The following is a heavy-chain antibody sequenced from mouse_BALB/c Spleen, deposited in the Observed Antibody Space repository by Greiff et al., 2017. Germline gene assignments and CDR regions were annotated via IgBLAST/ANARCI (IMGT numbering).Heavy chain of an antibody. Sequence: EVQGVESGGGLVQPGGSLKLSCAASGFTFSSYGMSWVRQTPDKRLELVATINSTGGSTYYPDSVKGRFTISRDNAKNTLYLQMSSLKSEDTAMYYCARHDPYDDVLREVFAYWGQGTLVTVSA. CDR2: INSTGGST. J-gene: IGHJ3*01. CDR1: GFTFSSYG. V-gene: IGHV5-6-3*01. CDR3: ARHDPYDDVLREVFAY. D-gene: IGHD2-4*01.